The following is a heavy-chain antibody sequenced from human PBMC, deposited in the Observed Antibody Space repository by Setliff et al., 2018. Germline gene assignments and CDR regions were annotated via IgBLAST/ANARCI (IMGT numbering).Heavy chain of an antibody. V-gene: IGHV5-51*01. CDR2: IYPGDSDT. Sequence: PGESLKLSCKASGYIFTNYWIGWVRQMPGKGLEWMGVIYPGDSDTRYSPSFQGQVTISADKSINTAYLQWSSLKASDTAIYYCTRHEDRNKCTSSSCYRENDAFDVWGQGAMVTVPS. D-gene: IGHD2-2*01. CDR3: TRHEDRNKCTSSSCYRENDAFDV. J-gene: IGHJ3*01. CDR1: GYIFTNYW.